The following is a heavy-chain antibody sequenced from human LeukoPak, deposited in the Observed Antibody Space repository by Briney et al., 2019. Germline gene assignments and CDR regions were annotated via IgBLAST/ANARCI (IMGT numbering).Heavy chain of an antibody. D-gene: IGHD5-24*01. CDR1: GFPFSTYE. CDR2: ISSSGSTI. V-gene: IGHV3-48*03. CDR3: AKDDGWVQYAN. J-gene: IGHJ4*02. Sequence: GGSLRLSCAASGFPFSTYEMNWIRQAPGRGLEWVSYISSSGSTIFYADSVRGRFTISRDNAKNSLYLQMNSLRAEDTAVYYCAKDDGWVQYANWGQGTLVTVSS.